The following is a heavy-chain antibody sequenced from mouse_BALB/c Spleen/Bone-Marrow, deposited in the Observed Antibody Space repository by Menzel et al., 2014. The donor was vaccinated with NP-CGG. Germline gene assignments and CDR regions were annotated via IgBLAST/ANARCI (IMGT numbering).Heavy chain of an antibody. CDR2: INGNGGSS. CDR1: GITFSNYG. J-gene: IGHJ2*01. V-gene: IGHV5-6-3*01. Sequence: EVQLQESGGGLVQPGGSLKLSCAASGITFSNYGMSWIRQTPDKRLELVATINGNGGSSYYPDSVQGRFTISRDNAKNTLYLQMSSLKSEDTAMYYCARVAYYNVYFDYWGQGTTLTVSS. CDR3: ARVAYYNVYFDY. D-gene: IGHD2-12*01.